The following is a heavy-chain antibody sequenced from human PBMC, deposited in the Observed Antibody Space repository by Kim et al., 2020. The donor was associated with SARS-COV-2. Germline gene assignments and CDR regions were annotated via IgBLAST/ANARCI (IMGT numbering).Heavy chain of an antibody. D-gene: IGHD6-13*01. CDR1: GYSFTSYW. V-gene: IGHV5-10-1*01. CDR3: ARHARDSSSWSSAGNYGMDV. Sequence: GESLKISCKGSGYSFTSYWISWVRQMPGKGLEWMGRIDPSDSYTNYSPSFQGHVTISADKSISTAYLQWSSLKASDTAMYYCARHARDSSSWSSAGNYGMDVWGQGTTVTVSS. J-gene: IGHJ6*02. CDR2: IDPSDSYT.